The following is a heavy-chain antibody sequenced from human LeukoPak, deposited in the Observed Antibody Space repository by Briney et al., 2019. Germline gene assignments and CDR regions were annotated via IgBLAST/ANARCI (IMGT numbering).Heavy chain of an antibody. V-gene: IGHV3-21*01. D-gene: IGHD5-12*01. CDR2: IDFTSRYI. CDR1: GFTFSSYS. J-gene: IGHJ3*02. CDR3: ASGRGYDDAFDI. Sequence: GGSLRLSCAASGFTFSSYSMNWVRQAPGKGLEWVSSIDFTSRYIYNADSVKGRFTTSRDNAKNSLDLQMNSLKVEDTAVYYCASGRGYDDAFDIWGQGTMVTVSS.